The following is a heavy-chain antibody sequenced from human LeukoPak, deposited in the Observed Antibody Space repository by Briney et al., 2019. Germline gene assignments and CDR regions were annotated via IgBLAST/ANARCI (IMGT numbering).Heavy chain of an antibody. J-gene: IGHJ4*02. V-gene: IGHV3-21*04. D-gene: IGHD3-10*01. CDR2: VSSTSSFI. CDR1: GFIFSNYG. Sequence: GGSLRLSCAASGFIFSNYGMSWVRQAPGKGLEWVSCVSSTSSFIYYADSVKGRFTISRDNAKNSLYLQMNSLRAEDTAVYYCAKDLMYYYGSGSCGFDYWGQGTLVTVSS. CDR3: AKDLMYYYGSGSCGFDY.